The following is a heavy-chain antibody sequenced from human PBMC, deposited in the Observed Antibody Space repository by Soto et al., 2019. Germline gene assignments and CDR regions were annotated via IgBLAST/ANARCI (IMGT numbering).Heavy chain of an antibody. CDR1: GFTFSDYS. CDR3: ARDLYSGSYSEHY. D-gene: IGHD1-26*01. V-gene: IGHV3-48*02. J-gene: IGHJ4*02. CDR2: ISSSGATI. Sequence: EVQLVESGGGLVQPGGSLRLSCAASGFTFSDYSMNWVRQAPGKGLEWVSKISSSGATIYYADSVKGRFTISRDNARNSLYLQMNSLRDEDTAVYYCARDLYSGSYSEHYWGQGTLVTVSS.